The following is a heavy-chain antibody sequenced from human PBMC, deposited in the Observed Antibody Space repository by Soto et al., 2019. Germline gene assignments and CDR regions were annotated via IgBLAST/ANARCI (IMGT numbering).Heavy chain of an antibody. Sequence: GGSLRLSCAASGFTFSSYSMNWVRQAPGKGLEWVSSISSSSSYIYYADSVKGRFTISRDNAKNSLYLQMNSLRAEDTAVYYCARDKDTAMVPSNDYWGQGTLVTVSS. CDR2: ISSSSSYI. CDR3: ARDKDTAMVPSNDY. CDR1: GFTFSSYS. D-gene: IGHD5-18*01. V-gene: IGHV3-21*01. J-gene: IGHJ4*02.